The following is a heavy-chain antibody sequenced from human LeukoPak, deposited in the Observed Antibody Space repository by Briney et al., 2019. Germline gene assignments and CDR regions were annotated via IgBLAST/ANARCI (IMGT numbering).Heavy chain of an antibody. CDR1: GFTFSTYA. Sequence: PGGSLRLSCAASGFTFSTYAMTWVRQAPGKGLEWVSSISSSSSYIYYADSVKGRFTISRDNAKNSLYLQMNSLRAEDTAVYYCARGSSSSEEYFQHWGQGTLVTVSS. V-gene: IGHV3-21*01. CDR2: ISSSSSYI. CDR3: ARGSSSSEEYFQH. D-gene: IGHD6-6*01. J-gene: IGHJ1*01.